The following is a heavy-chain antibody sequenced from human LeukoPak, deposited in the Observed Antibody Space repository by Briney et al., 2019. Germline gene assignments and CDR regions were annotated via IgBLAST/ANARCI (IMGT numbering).Heavy chain of an antibody. D-gene: IGHD5-12*01. Sequence: VSVKVSCKASGYTFASYGISWVRQAPGQGLEWMGWISGYNGNTNYAQKLQGRVTMTTDTSTTTAYMELRSLRSDDTAVYYCARVPRNSGHDLIDYWGQGTLVTVSS. J-gene: IGHJ4*02. CDR3: ARVPRNSGHDLIDY. V-gene: IGHV1-18*01. CDR1: GYTFASYG. CDR2: ISGYNGNT.